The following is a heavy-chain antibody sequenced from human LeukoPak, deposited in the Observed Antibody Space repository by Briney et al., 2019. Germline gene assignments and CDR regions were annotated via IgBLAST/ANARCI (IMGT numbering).Heavy chain of an antibody. J-gene: IGHJ4*02. CDR3: ARSTSGYGDGFNYFDY. D-gene: IGHD4-17*01. CDR1: GYTFSGYY. V-gene: IGHV1-2*02. Sequence: ASVKVSCKASGYTFSGYYIHWVRQAPGQGLEWMGWINPHSGGANFAQNFQGRVTVTRDTSISTAYMELNSLRSDDTAVYYCARSTSGYGDGFNYFDYWGQGTLVTVSS. CDR2: INPHSGGA.